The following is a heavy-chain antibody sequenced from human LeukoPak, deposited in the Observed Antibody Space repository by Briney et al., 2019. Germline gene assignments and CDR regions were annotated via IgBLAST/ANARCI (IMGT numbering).Heavy chain of an antibody. V-gene: IGHV3-23*01. CDR1: GFTFSSSA. J-gene: IGHJ4*02. D-gene: IGHD6-13*01. Sequence: GGSLRLSCAASGFTFSSSAMNWVRQVPGKGLEWVSASGTAGDTYYADFVKGRFTISRDDSKNTLYLQMTSLRAEDTAVYYCAKKTPGTYPFDYWGQGTLVTVSP. CDR3: AKKTPGTYPFDY. CDR2: SGTAGDT.